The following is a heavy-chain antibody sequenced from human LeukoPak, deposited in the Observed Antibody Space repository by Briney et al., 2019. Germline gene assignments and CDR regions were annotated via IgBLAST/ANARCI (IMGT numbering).Heavy chain of an antibody. Sequence: GGSLRLSCAASEFTFSTYAMSWVRQTPEKGLEWVSTISSSGSRTYYVDPVKGRFTISRDSPNSTLYLQMNSLRVDDTAVYYCAKEYPYGQPFYGMDVWGQGTPVTVSS. CDR1: EFTFSTYA. J-gene: IGHJ6*02. CDR3: AKEYPYGQPFYGMDV. CDR2: ISSSGSRT. D-gene: IGHD3-10*01. V-gene: IGHV3-23*01.